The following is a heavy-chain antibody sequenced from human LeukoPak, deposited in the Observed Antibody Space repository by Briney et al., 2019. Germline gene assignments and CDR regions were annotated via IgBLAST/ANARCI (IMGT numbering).Heavy chain of an antibody. Sequence: GGSPRLSCEASGVTVNSYFMGWVRQAPGKGLEWVSSISSSSSYIYYADSVKGRFTISRDNAKNSLYLQMNSLRAEDTAVYYCARTDYGGNSLGVDYWGQGTLVTVSS. CDR3: ARTDYGGNSLGVDY. V-gene: IGHV3-21*01. CDR1: GVTVNSYF. J-gene: IGHJ4*02. CDR2: ISSSSSYI. D-gene: IGHD4-23*01.